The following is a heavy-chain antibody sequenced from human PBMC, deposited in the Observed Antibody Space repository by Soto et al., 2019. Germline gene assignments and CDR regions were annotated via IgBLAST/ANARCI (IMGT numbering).Heavy chain of an antibody. CDR1: GLSFSNYD. CDR3: ESRPASLVCFDY. V-gene: IGHV3-23*01. D-gene: IGHD2-2*01. CDR2: ISDGGGRI. Sequence: VQLLESGVCLVQPEGSLRLSCAASGLSFSNYDISWVRQAPGNGLGGGATISDGGGRIYYADSVQGRFTISRDNAKNTLSMQMNRLRAEATAVSYCESRPASLVCFDYWGQGALVTVSS. J-gene: IGHJ4*02.